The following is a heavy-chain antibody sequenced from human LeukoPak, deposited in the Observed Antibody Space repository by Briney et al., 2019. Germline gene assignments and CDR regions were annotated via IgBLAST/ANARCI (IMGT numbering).Heavy chain of an antibody. D-gene: IGHD6-19*01. CDR2: ISGSGGST. CDR1: GFTVSSNY. Sequence: PGGSLRLSCAVSGFTVSSNYMSWVRQAPGKGLEWVSAISGSGGSTYYADSVKGRFTISRDNSKNTLYLQMNSLRAEDTAVYYCAKDSSSGWPHYFDYWGQGTLVTVSS. CDR3: AKDSSSGWPHYFDY. V-gene: IGHV3-23*01. J-gene: IGHJ4*02.